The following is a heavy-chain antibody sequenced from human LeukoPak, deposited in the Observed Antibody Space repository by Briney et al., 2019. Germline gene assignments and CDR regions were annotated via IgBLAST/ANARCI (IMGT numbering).Heavy chain of an antibody. D-gene: IGHD1-1*01. V-gene: IGHV3-7*04. CDR3: ARTGYIDEGFDY. CDR1: GFTFSSYW. Sequence: GGSLRLSCAASGFTFSSYWMSWVRQAPDKGLEWVANINQDASSINYAGSVKGRFTISRDNAKKSLYLQMNSLRAEDTAVYYCARTGYIDEGFDYWGQGTPVTVSS. J-gene: IGHJ4*02. CDR2: INQDASSI.